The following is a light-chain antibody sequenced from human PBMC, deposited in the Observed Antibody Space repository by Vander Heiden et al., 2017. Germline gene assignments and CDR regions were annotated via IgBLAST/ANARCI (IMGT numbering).Light chain of an antibody. CDR2: GAS. CDR1: QSVTNNF. Sequence: EIVLTQAPGTLSLSPGERATLSCRASQSVTNNFLAWYQQKPGQAPRLLIYGASNRATGIPDRFSGSGSGTDFTLTISRLEPEDFAVYYCQQYGSSPYTFEQGTKLEIK. V-gene: IGKV3-20*01. J-gene: IGKJ2*01. CDR3: QQYGSSPYT.